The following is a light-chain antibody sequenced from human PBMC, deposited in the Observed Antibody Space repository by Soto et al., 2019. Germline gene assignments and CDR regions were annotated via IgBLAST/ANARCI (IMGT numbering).Light chain of an antibody. Sequence: IVLTQSPGTLSLSPGERATLSCRASQSVTSNYLAWYQQKPGQAPRLLIYGASTRAAGVPGRFSGSGSGTDFTLTITRLEPEDFAVYYCQQYGRSPLLYTFGQGTKVGVK. CDR2: GAS. V-gene: IGKV3-20*01. CDR1: QSVTSNY. CDR3: QQYGRSPLLYT. J-gene: IGKJ2*01.